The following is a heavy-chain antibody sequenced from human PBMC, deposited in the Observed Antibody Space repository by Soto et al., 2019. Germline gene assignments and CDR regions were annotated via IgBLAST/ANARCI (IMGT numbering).Heavy chain of an antibody. J-gene: IGHJ4*02. D-gene: IGHD6-19*01. Sequence: QVHLVESGGGVVQPGGSLRLSCAASGFTFSVFGMHWVRQAPGKGPEWVAVISHEGNSKHYADSVKGRFTISRDNAKNTLSLLMDSLRPEDTALCYCAKTITLSPSDDSRGRGALIDHWGQGTLVTVSS. V-gene: IGHV3-30*18. CDR1: GFTFSVFG. CDR2: ISHEGNSK. CDR3: AKTITLSPSDDSRGRGALIDH.